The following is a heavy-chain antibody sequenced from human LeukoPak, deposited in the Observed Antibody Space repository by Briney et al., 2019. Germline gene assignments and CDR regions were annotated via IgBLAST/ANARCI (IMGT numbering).Heavy chain of an antibody. CDR1: GYTFTGYY. D-gene: IGHD5-12*01. V-gene: IGHV7-4-1*02. Sequence: ASVKVSCKASGYTFTGYYMHWVRQAPGQGLEWMGWINTNTGNPTYAQGFTGRFVFSLDTYVSTAYLQISSLKAEDTAVYYCARHPCSSGHDHFDYWGQGTLVTVSS. CDR3: ARHPCSSGHDHFDY. J-gene: IGHJ4*02. CDR2: INTNTGNP.